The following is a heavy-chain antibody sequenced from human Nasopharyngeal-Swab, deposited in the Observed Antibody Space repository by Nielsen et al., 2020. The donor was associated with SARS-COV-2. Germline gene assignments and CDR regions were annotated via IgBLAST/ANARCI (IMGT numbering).Heavy chain of an antibody. D-gene: IGHD2-2*01. CDR2: ISAYNGNT. CDR1: GYTLTSYG. J-gene: IGHJ3*02. V-gene: IGHV1-18*01. Sequence: ASVKVSCKASGYTLTSYGISWVRQAPGQGLEWMGWISAYNGNTNYAQKLQGRVTMTTDTSTSTAYMELRSLRSDDTAVYYCASNPLYCSSTSCYHDAFDIWGQGTMVTVSS. CDR3: ASNPLYCSSTSCYHDAFDI.